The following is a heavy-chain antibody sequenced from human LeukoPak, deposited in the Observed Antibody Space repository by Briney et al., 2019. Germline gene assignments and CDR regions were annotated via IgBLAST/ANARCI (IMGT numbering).Heavy chain of an antibody. J-gene: IGHJ4*02. Sequence: SETLSLTCTVSGYSISSGYYWGWIRQPPGKGLEWIGYIYYSGSTNYNPSLKSRVTISVDTSKNQFSLKLSSVTAADTAVYYCARSGYFDWLFDYWGQGTLVTVSS. V-gene: IGHV4-61*01. CDR1: GYSISSGYY. CDR3: ARSGYFDWLFDY. CDR2: IYYSGST. D-gene: IGHD3-9*01.